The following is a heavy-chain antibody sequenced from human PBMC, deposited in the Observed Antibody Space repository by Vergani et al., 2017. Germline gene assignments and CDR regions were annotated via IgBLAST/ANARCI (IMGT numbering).Heavy chain of an antibody. D-gene: IGHD2-21*02. CDR3: AKYLRDSTDGLPDS. CDR2: IGKDGINT. Sequence: VQLVESGGGLEQPGGSLRLSCAASRFTFSNFGMHWIRQAPGKGLEWLAYIGKDGINTRYRDAVKGRFTVSRDNSKDILYLQMDSLRSEDTALYYCAKYLRDSTDGLPDSWGPGTLVIVSS. CDR1: RFTFSNFG. V-gene: IGHV3-30*02. J-gene: IGHJ4*02.